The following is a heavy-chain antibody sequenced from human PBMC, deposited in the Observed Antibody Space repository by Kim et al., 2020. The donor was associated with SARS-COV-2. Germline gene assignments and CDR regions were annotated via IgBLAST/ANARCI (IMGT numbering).Heavy chain of an antibody. J-gene: IGHJ4*02. CDR2: IGGNGDT. CDR3: AKDLRGYLGNDY. Sequence: GGSLRLSCAASGFAIAGNAMNWVRQAPGKGLDWVSAIGGNGDTYYAASVKGRFTISRDVSTNTLYLQMNSLRVADKALYYCAKDLRGYLGNDYCGQG. CDR1: GFAIAGNA. V-gene: IGHV3-23*01. D-gene: IGHD2-21*01.